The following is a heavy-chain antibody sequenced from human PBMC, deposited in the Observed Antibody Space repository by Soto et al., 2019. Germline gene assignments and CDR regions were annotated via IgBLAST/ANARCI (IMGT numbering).Heavy chain of an antibody. CDR1: GGTFSSYA. D-gene: IGHD2-2*01. V-gene: IGHV1-69*12. J-gene: IGHJ5*02. CDR3: ARSKDSVLVPGAPRAWFDP. Sequence: QVQLVQSGAEVKKPGSSVKVSCKASGGTFSSYAISWVRQAPGQGLEWMGGIIPIFGTANYAQKFQGRVTITAGESTGTAYVGRSSLRYEDTAVYYCARSKDSVLVPGAPRAWFDPWGQGTLVTVSS. CDR2: IIPIFGTA.